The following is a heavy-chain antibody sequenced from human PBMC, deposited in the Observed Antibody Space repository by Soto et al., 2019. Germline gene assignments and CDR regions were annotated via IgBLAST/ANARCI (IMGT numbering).Heavy chain of an antibody. CDR3: AVGSYDSSGYYYVPTPHFDY. CDR2: IVVGSGNT. D-gene: IGHD3-22*01. Sequence: ASVKVSCKASGFTFTSSAMQWVRQARGQRLELIGWIVVGSGNTNYAQKFQERVTITRDMSTSTAYMELSSLRSEDTAVYYCAVGSYDSSGYYYVPTPHFDYWGQGTLVTVSS. CDR1: GFTFTSSA. V-gene: IGHV1-58*02. J-gene: IGHJ4*02.